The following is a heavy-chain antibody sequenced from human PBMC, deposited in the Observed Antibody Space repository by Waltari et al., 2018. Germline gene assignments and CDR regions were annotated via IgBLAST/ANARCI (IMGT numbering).Heavy chain of an antibody. CDR3: ASGPAAWWAFDI. CDR1: GYPFPNYD. CDR2: MNPNSGDT. V-gene: IGHV1-8*01. J-gene: IGHJ3*02. Sequence: QVQLVQSGPEVREPGASVTVSCTASGYPFPNYDINWVRQAPGQGLEWMGWMNPNSGDTAFAQNLQGRITLARNTSISTAYMHLSSLRSEDTAMYYCASGPAAWWAFDIWGQGTMVAVSS. D-gene: IGHD2-8*02.